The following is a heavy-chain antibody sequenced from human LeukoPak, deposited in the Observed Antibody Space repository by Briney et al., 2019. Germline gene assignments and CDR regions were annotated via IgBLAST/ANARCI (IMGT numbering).Heavy chain of an antibody. CDR3: AKSRGSGSKMARGVNFDY. J-gene: IGHJ4*02. V-gene: IGHV3-23*01. CDR1: GFTFSTYN. Sequence: GGSLRLSCAASGFTFSTYNTNWVRQAPGKGLEWVSTISDGGSITYYADSVKGRFTISRDNSKNTLFLQMNSLRAEDTAVYYCAKSRGSGSKMARGVNFDYWGQGTLVTVSS. D-gene: IGHD3-10*01. CDR2: ISDGGSIT.